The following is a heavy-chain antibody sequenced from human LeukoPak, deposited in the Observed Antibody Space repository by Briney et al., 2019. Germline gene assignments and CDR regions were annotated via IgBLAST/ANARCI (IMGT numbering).Heavy chain of an antibody. J-gene: IGHJ3*02. D-gene: IGHD3-3*01. CDR2: ISSSSSDI. V-gene: IGHV3-21*01. CDR1: GFTFSSYS. Sequence: GGSLRLSCAASGFTFSSYSMNWVRQAPGKGLEWVSSISSSSSDIYYADSVKGRFTISRDNAKNSLYLQMNSLRAEDTAVYYCARATIFGVVPRVDAFDIWGQGTMVTVSS. CDR3: ARATIFGVVPRVDAFDI.